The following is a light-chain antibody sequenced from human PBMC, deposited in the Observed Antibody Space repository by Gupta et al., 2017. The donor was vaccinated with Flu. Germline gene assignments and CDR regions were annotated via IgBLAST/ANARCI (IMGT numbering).Light chain of an antibody. CDR2: DVS. CDR3: QQRSNWPPQLT. V-gene: IGKV3-11*01. Sequence: ELVLQQSQATLSLSPGERATLSCRASQSVGNYLSWYQQKLGQTPRLLIYDVSNRATGIPARFSGSGSGTDFTLTISSLEPEDFAFYYCQQRSNWPPQLTFGGGTKVEIK. CDR1: QSVGNY. J-gene: IGKJ4*01.